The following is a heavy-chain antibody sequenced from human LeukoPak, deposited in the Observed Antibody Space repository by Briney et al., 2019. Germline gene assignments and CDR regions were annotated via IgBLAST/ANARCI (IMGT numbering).Heavy chain of an antibody. J-gene: IGHJ4*02. D-gene: IGHD3-22*01. CDR3: ARLLPRYYDSSGQMYYFDY. CDR1: GDSISSNW. V-gene: IGHV4-59*12. Sequence: SETLSLTCTVSGDSISSNWWTFIRQPPGKGLEWIGYIYHSGSAKYNPSLKSRVTISVDTSKNQFSLKLSSVTAADTAVYYCARLLPRYYDSSGQMYYFDYWGQGTLVTVSS. CDR2: IYHSGSA.